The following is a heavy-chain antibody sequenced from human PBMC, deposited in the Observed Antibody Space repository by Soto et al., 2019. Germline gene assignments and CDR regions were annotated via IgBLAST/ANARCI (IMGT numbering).Heavy chain of an antibody. J-gene: IGHJ5*02. CDR1: GYTLPELS. Sequence: GASVKVSCKVSGYTLPELSMHWVRQAPGKGLEWMGGFDPEDGETIYAQKFQGRVTMTEDTSTDTAYMELSSLRSEDTAVYYCAVLRFLEWFPLYNWFDPWGQGTLVTVSS. V-gene: IGHV1-24*01. D-gene: IGHD3-3*01. CDR2: FDPEDGET. CDR3: AVLRFLEWFPLYNWFDP.